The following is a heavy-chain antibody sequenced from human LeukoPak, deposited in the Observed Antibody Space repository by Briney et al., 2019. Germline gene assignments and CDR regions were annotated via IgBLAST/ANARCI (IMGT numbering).Heavy chain of an antibody. CDR3: ARQGLVHYYYVMDV. Sequence: SETLSLTCTVSGASISSYSWSWIRQAPGKGLEWIGYIYRNGGTRYNPSPKSGGTTSLDTSDNQLSLRQSSVTAADTAVYYCARQGLVHYYYVMDVWGRGTTVAVSS. D-gene: IGHD2-2*01. J-gene: IGHJ6*02. CDR1: GASISSYS. CDR2: IYRNGGT. V-gene: IGHV4-59*08.